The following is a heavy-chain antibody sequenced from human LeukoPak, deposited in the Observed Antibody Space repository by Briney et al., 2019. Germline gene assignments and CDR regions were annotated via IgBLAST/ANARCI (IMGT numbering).Heavy chain of an antibody. D-gene: IGHD3-3*01. Sequence: GGSLRLSCAASGFTFSSYSMNWVRQASGKGLEWVSSISSSSSYIYYADSVKGRFTISRDNAKNSLYLQMNSLRAEDTAVYYCARGGRITIFGVVPNWFDPWGQGTLVTVSS. CDR2: ISSSSSYI. J-gene: IGHJ5*02. V-gene: IGHV3-21*01. CDR3: ARGGRITIFGVVPNWFDP. CDR1: GFTFSSYS.